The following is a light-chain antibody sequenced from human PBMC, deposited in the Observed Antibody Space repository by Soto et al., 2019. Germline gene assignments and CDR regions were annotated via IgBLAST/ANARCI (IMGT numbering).Light chain of an antibody. CDR2: DVS. CDR3: QQYNSYSIT. CDR1: QSISAW. J-gene: IGKJ5*01. Sequence: DIQMTQSPSSLSASVGDRVTITCRASQSISAWLAWYQQKPGKAPNLLIYDVSTLDSGVPSRFSGSGSGTEFTLTISSLQPDDFATYYCQQYNSYSITFGQGTRLEIK. V-gene: IGKV1-5*01.